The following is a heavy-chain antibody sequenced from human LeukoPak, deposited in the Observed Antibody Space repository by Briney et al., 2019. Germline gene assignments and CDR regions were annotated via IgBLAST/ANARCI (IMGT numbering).Heavy chain of an antibody. D-gene: IGHD3-16*01. CDR3: ARHYGP. V-gene: IGHV4-30-2*01. J-gene: IGHJ5*02. Sequence: SETLSLTCAVFGGSSSSGGYSWSWIRQPPGKGLEWIGYIYHSGSTYYDPSLKSRVTISVDRSKNQFSLKLNSVTAADTAVYYCARHYGPWGQGTLVTVSS. CDR1: GGSSSSGGYS. CDR2: IYHSGST.